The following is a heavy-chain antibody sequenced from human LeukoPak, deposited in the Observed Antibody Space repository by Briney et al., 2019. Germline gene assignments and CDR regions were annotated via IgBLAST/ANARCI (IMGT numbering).Heavy chain of an antibody. J-gene: IGHJ4*02. D-gene: IGHD4-11*01. CDR2: INPGGSST. Sequence: GGSLRLSCAVSGFAFSSYWMHWVRQVPGKGLVWVSRINPGGSSTAYADSVKGRFTISRDNAKNTLYLQMNSLRAEDTAVYYCARSNQADDYWGQGTLVTVSS. CDR1: GFAFSSYW. CDR3: ARSNQADDY. V-gene: IGHV3-74*01.